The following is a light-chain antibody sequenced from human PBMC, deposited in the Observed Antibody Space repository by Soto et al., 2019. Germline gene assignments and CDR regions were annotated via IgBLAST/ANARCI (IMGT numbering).Light chain of an antibody. Sequence: EIVMTQSPASLSVPPGERATLSCRASQSVSSNFAWYLQKPGQAPRLLIYGASTRATAVPARFTASGSGTEFTPTISSLQSDDFGVYYCQQYDTWPRTFGQGTKVEIK. V-gene: IGKV3-15*01. CDR1: QSVSSN. CDR2: GAS. CDR3: QQYDTWPRT. J-gene: IGKJ1*01.